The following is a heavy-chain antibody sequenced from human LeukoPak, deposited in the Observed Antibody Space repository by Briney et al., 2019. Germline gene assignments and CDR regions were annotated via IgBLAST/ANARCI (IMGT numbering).Heavy chain of an antibody. J-gene: IGHJ4*02. CDR3: ARDHGGTYYYDSSGNFDY. CDR1: GFTFSSYA. CDR2: ISYDGSNK. V-gene: IGHV3-30*04. Sequence: GGSLRLSCAASGFTFSSYAMHWVRQAPGKGLEWVAVISYDGSNKYYADSVKGRFTISRDNSKNTLYLQMNSLRAEDTAVYYCARDHGGTYYYDSSGNFDYWGQGTLVTVSS. D-gene: IGHD3-22*01.